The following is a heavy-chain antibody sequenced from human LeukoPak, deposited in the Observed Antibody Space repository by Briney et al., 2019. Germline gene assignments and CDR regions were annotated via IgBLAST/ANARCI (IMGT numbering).Heavy chain of an antibody. CDR2: ISNSGSTV. CDR3: ALGTINKDYYFGMDV. Sequence: GGSLRLSCAASGFAFSDYYMTWLRQAPGKGLEWLSYISNSGSTVFYADSVKGRFTVSRDNAKRSLYLQIESLRDDDTAVYHCALGTINKDYYFGMDVWGQGTTVTVSS. J-gene: IGHJ6*02. D-gene: IGHD2-8*01. CDR1: GFAFSDYY. V-gene: IGHV3-11*01.